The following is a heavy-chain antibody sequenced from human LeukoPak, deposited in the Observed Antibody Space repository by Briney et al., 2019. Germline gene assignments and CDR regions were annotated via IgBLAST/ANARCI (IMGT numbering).Heavy chain of an antibody. CDR2: INPDSGGT. CDR1: GYTFTGYY. CDR3: ARGVAGSYYYYYMDV. Sequence: VASVKVSCKASGYTFTGYYVHWVRQAPGQGLEWMGWINPDSGGTNYAQKFQGRVTMTRDTSISTAYMDLSRLRSDDTAVYYCARGVAGSYYYYYMDVWGKGTTVTISS. V-gene: IGHV1-2*02. D-gene: IGHD6-19*01. J-gene: IGHJ6*03.